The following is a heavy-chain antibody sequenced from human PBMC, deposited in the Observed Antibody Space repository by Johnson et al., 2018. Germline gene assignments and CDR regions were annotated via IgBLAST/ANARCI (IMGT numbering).Heavy chain of an antibody. Sequence: QVQLVQSGGGVVQPGRSLRLSCAAAGFTFSSYGMHWVRQAPGKGLEWEAVIWYDGSNKYYADSVRGRFTNSRDNSKNTRYLQMNSPRAEDTAVYSCARADYGDYSGYFQHWGQGTLVTVSS. D-gene: IGHD4-17*01. CDR3: ARADYGDYSGYFQH. J-gene: IGHJ1*01. CDR1: GFTFSSYG. V-gene: IGHV3-33*01. CDR2: IWYDGSNK.